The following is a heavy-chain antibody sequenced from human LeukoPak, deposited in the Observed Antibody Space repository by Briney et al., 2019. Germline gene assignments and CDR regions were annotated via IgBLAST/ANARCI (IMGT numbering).Heavy chain of an antibody. V-gene: IGHV3-74*01. CDR1: GFTFSSYW. D-gene: IGHD6-19*01. CDR3: ARGGSSGWNDN. CDR2: INSDGSST. Sequence: PGGSLRLSCVAPGFTFSSYWMHWVGQAPGKGLVWVSRINSDGSSTSYVDFVKGRFAISRDNAKNTLYLQMNSLKAEDTAVYYCARGGSSGWNDNWGQGTLVTVSS. J-gene: IGHJ4*02.